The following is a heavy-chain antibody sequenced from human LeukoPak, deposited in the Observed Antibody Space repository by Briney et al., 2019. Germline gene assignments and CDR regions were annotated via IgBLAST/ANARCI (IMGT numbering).Heavy chain of an antibody. D-gene: IGHD3-10*01. CDR3: ARAFAGAPFDL. CDR2: VSSIGRQE. Sequence: GGSLRLSCAASGFTLSAYSMHWVRQAPGKGLEWAAVVSSIGRQEYYAGSVKGRFTISGDDSKNTLYLQMTSLTVEDTGLYYCARAFAGAPFDLWGRGTLVTVSS. V-gene: IGHV3-30*04. J-gene: IGHJ2*01. CDR1: GFTLSAYS.